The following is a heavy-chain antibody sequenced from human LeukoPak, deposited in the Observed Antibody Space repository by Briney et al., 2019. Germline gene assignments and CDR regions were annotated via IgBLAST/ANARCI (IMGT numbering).Heavy chain of an antibody. V-gene: IGHV1-46*04. D-gene: IGHD1-26*01. Sequence: GASVKVSCTASGYTFTSHYIQWVRQAPGQGLEWMGIINPSGGSTNYAQKLQGRVILTRDTSTSTVYMELSSLRSEDTAMYYCATYSGSYYADPFDYWGQGTLVTVS. J-gene: IGHJ4*02. CDR2: INPSGGST. CDR1: GYTFTSHY. CDR3: ATYSGSYYADPFDY.